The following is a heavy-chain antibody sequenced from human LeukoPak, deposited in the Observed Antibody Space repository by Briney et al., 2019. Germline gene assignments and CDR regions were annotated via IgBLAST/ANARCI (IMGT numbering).Heavy chain of an antibody. V-gene: IGHV3-21*01. CDR3: ASEGVKGMLRQVIYGMDV. CDR1: GFTFTSYS. J-gene: IGHJ6*02. D-gene: IGHD3-10*01. CDR2: ISGSTGYI. Sequence: PGGSLRLSCAASGFTFTSYSMTWVRQAPGKGLEWVSSISGSTGYIYYADSVRGRFTISRDNAKNSLYLQMNSLTAEDTAVYYCASEGVKGMLRQVIYGMDVGGQGTTVTVSS.